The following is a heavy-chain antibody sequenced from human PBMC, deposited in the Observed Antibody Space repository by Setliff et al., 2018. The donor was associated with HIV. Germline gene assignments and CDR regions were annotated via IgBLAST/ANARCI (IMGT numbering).Heavy chain of an antibody. V-gene: IGHV1-18*01. CDR2: ISTYNGNT. D-gene: IGHD6-6*01. CDR3: ARSRYGSSSGDY. J-gene: IGHJ4*02. Sequence: GASVKVSCKASGYTFTSYGISWVRQAPGEGLEWMGWISTYNGNTNYAPKLQGRVTMTTDTSTSTAYMELRSLTSDDTAVYYCARSRYGSSSGDYWGQGTLVTVSS. CDR1: GYTFTSYG.